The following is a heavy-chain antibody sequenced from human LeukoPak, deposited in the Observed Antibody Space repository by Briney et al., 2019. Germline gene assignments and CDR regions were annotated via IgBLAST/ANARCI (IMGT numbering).Heavy chain of an antibody. V-gene: IGHV1-46*01. CDR2: INPSGGST. CDR3: ARDSMVRGVIIPTGCYGMDV. J-gene: IGHJ6*04. CDR1: GYTFTSYY. D-gene: IGHD3-10*01. Sequence: GASVKVSCKASGYTFTSYYMHWVRQAPGQGLEWMGIINPSGGSTSYAQKFQGRVTMTRDTSTSTVYMELSSLRSEDTAVYYCARDSMVRGVIIPTGCYGMDVWGKGTTVTVSS.